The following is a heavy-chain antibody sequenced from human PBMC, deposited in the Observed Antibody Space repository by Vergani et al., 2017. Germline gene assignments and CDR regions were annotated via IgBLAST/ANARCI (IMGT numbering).Heavy chain of an antibody. Sequence: QVQLVQSGAEVKKPGASVKVSCKASGYTFTSYGISWVRQAPGQGLEWMGWISAYNGNTNYAQKLQGRVTMTTDTSTSTAYMELRSLRSDDTAVYYCARARITMIVVVSLVAFDIWGQGTMVTVSS. V-gene: IGHV1-18*04. J-gene: IGHJ3*02. CDR1: GYTFTSYG. D-gene: IGHD3-22*01. CDR3: ARARITMIVVVSLVAFDI. CDR2: ISAYNGNT.